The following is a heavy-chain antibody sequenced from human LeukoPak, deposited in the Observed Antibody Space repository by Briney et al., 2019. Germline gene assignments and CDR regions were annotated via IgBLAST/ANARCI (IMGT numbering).Heavy chain of an antibody. CDR1: GGSFSGHY. CDR2: INHSGST. V-gene: IGHV4-34*01. Sequence: SETLSLTCAVYGGSFSGHYWSWIRQPPGKGLEWIGEINHSGSTNYNPSLKSRVTISVDTSKNQFSLKLSSVTAADTAVYYCARGRDRARVRGRPQITGFDSWGQGTLVTVSS. D-gene: IGHD3-10*01. J-gene: IGHJ5*01. CDR3: ARGRDRARVRGRPQITGFDS.